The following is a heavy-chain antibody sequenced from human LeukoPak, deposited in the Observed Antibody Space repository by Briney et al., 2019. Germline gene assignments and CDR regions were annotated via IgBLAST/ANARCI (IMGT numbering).Heavy chain of an antibody. D-gene: IGHD6-13*01. Sequence: GRSLRLSCAASGFTFSSYAMHWVRQAPCKGLEWVAVISYDGSNKYYADSVKGRFTISRDNSKNTLYLQMNSLRAEDTAVYYCARDEQQLVPLDYWGQGTLVTVSS. CDR2: ISYDGSNK. CDR3: ARDEQQLVPLDY. V-gene: IGHV3-30-3*01. CDR1: GFTFSSYA. J-gene: IGHJ4*02.